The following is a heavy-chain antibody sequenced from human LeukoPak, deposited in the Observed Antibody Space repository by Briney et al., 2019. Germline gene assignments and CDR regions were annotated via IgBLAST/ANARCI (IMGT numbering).Heavy chain of an antibody. D-gene: IGHD3-10*01. V-gene: IGHV1-2*02. CDR3: ARFGSYYGSGSYLPQSLYYYYGMDV. J-gene: IGHJ6*02. CDR2: INPNSGGT. CDR1: GYTFTGYY. Sequence: ASVKVSCKASGYTFTGYYMHWVRQAPGQGLEWMGWINPNSGGTNYAQKFQGRVTMTRDTSISTAYMELSRLRSDDTAVYYCARFGSYYGSGSYLPQSLYYYYGMDVWGQGTTVTVSS.